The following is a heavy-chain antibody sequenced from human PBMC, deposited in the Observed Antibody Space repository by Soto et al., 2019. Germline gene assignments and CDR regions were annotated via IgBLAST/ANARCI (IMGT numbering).Heavy chain of an antibody. Sequence: GSLRLSCAASGFTFSSYGMHWVRQAPGKGLEWVAVIWYDGSNKYYADSVKGRFTISRDNSKNTLYLQMNSLRAEDTAVYYCARWVRFLVKDYYYYMDVWGKGTTVTVSS. CDR1: GFTFSSYG. CDR2: IWYDGSNK. J-gene: IGHJ6*03. CDR3: ARWVRFLVKDYYYYMDV. D-gene: IGHD3-3*01. V-gene: IGHV3-33*01.